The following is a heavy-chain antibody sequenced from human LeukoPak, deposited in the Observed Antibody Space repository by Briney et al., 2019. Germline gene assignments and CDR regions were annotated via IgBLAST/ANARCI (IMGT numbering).Heavy chain of an antibody. V-gene: IGHV4-59*01. CDR3: AGAGRRDGYKSYFDY. D-gene: IGHD5-24*01. CDR2: IYYSGST. Sequence: SETLSLTCNVSGDSIKSYYWSWIRQPPGKRLEWIGYIYYSGSTNYNPSLNSRVSISIDTSKNQFSLRLSSVTAADTAVYYCAGAGRRDGYKSYFDYWGQGTLVTVSS. CDR1: GDSIKSYY. J-gene: IGHJ4*02.